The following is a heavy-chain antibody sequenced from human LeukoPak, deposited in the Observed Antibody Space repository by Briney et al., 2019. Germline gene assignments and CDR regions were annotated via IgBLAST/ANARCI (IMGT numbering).Heavy chain of an antibody. CDR1: GGSISSSSYY. CDR3: ASSDYYDSSGYWNPYNWFDP. J-gene: IGHJ5*02. V-gene: IGHV4-39*07. CDR2: IYYSGST. Sequence: SGTLSLTCTVSGGSISSSSYYWGWIRQPPGKGLEWNGSIYYSGSTYYNPSLKSRVTISVDTSKNQFSLKLSSVTAADTAVYYCASSDYYDSSGYWNPYNWFDPWGRGTLVTVSS. D-gene: IGHD3-22*01.